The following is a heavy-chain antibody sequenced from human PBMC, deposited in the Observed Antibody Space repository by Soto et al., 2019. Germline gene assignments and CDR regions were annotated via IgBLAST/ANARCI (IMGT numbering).Heavy chain of an antibody. D-gene: IGHD3-3*01. CDR1: GGSISSGDYY. CDR2: IYESGST. J-gene: IGHJ5*02. V-gene: IGHV4-31*03. CDR3: ARWWSGSRQGFDP. Sequence: QVQLQESGPGLVKPSQTLSLTCTVSGGSISSGDYYWSWIRQHPGKGLEWIGYIYESGSTYYNPSLKSRVTISVDTSKNQFSLKLSSVTAADTAVYYCARWWSGSRQGFDPWGQGTLVTVSS.